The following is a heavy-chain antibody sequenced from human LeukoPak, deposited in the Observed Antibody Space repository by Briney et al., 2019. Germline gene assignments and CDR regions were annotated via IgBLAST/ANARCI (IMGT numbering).Heavy chain of an antibody. CDR3: ARGGSSSQGWFDP. J-gene: IGHJ5*02. D-gene: IGHD6-6*01. V-gene: IGHV4-30-2*01. Sequence: PSETLSLTCAVSGGSISSGGYSWSWLRQPPGKGLEWIGYIYHSGSTYYNPSLKSRVTISVDRSKNQFSLKLSSVTAADTAVYYCARGGSSSQGWFDPWGQGTLVTVSS. CDR1: GGSISSGGYS. CDR2: IYHSGST.